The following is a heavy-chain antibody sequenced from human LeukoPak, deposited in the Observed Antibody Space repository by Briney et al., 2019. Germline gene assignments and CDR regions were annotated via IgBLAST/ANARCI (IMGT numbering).Heavy chain of an antibody. Sequence: GESLKISCKGSGYSFTSYWIGWVRQMPGKGLEWMGIIYAGDSDTRYSPSFQGQVTISADKSISTAYLQWSSLKASDTAMYYCARPYDSSGYYEGYWGQGTLVTVSS. CDR1: GYSFTSYW. CDR2: IYAGDSDT. V-gene: IGHV5-51*01. CDR3: ARPYDSSGYYEGY. J-gene: IGHJ4*02. D-gene: IGHD3-22*01.